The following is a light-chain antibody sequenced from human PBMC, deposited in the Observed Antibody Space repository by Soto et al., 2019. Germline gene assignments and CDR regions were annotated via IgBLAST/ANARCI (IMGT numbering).Light chain of an antibody. V-gene: IGLV2-8*01. J-gene: IGLJ2*01. CDR3: SSFAGGGNPVL. Sequence: QSALTQPPSASGSLGQSVTISCTGTSSDVGGYVSWHQQHPGKAPKVMIYEVTKRPPGVPDRFSGSKSGNTASLTVSGLQAEDEADYYCSSFAGGGNPVLLGGGTKVTVL. CDR1: SSDVGGY. CDR2: EVT.